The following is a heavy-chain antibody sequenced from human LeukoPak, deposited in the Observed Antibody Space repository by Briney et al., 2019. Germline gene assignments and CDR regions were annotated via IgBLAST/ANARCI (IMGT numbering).Heavy chain of an antibody. Sequence: GGSLRLSCATSGFTFSDYYMSWIRQAPGKGLEWVSDISSSGTYINSADSVKGRFTISRDYPKNSLYLQMSSLRAEDTAVYYCARQGGDILTGYLDYWGQGTLVTVSS. CDR1: GFTFSDYY. CDR3: ARQGGDILTGYLDY. CDR2: ISSSGTYI. V-gene: IGHV3-11*03. J-gene: IGHJ4*02. D-gene: IGHD3-9*01.